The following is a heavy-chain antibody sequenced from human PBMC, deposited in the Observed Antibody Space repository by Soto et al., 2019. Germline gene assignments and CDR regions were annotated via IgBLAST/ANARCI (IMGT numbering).Heavy chain of an antibody. CDR1: GGSISSSNW. V-gene: IGHV4-4*02. Sequence: LSLTCAVSGGSISSSNWWSWVRQPPGKGLEWIGEIYHSGSTNYNPSLKSRVTISVDKSNNQFSLKLSSVTAADTAVYYCARSVYTEGGWLFDYWGQGTLVTVSS. D-gene: IGHD6-19*01. J-gene: IGHJ4*02. CDR2: IYHSGST. CDR3: ARSVYTEGGWLFDY.